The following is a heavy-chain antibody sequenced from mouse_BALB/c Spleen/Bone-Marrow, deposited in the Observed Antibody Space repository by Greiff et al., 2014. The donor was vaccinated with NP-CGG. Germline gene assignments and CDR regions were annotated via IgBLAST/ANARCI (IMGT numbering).Heavy chain of an antibody. V-gene: IGHV5-17*02. CDR3: ARDVPLYDVGYFDY. J-gene: IGHJ2*01. CDR2: ISSGSSTI. D-gene: IGHD2-14*01. Sequence: EVHLVESGGGLVQPGGSRKLPCAASGFTFSSFGMHWVRQAPEKGLEWVAYISSGSSTIYYADTVKGRFTISRDNPKNTLFLQMTSLRSEDTAMYYCARDVPLYDVGYFDYWGQGTTLTVSS. CDR1: GFTFSSFG.